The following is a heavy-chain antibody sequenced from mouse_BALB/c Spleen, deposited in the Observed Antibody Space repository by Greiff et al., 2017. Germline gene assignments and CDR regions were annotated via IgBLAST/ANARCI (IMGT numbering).Heavy chain of an antibody. Sequence: QVHVKQSGPGLVAPSQSLSITCTVSGFSLTSYGVHWVRQPPGKGLEWLGVIWAGGSTNYNSALMSRLSISKDNSKSQVFLKMNSLQTDDTAMYYCARDNGNYMAWFAYWGQGTLVTVSA. V-gene: IGHV2-9*02. J-gene: IGHJ3*01. CDR2: IWAGGST. D-gene: IGHD2-1*01. CDR3: ARDNGNYMAWFAY. CDR1: GFSLTSYG.